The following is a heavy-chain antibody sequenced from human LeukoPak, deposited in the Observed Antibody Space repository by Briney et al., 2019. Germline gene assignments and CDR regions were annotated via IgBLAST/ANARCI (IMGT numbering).Heavy chain of an antibody. CDR1: GDSIISYS. Sequence: SETLDVTCTVSGDSIISYSCSLIRQPAGKRLHWIGRIYTSGSTNYNPSLKSRVTMSLDTSKNQFSLKVTSVTAADTAVYYCARGRKGRYDSSSYYYNYYMDVWGKGTTVTVSS. J-gene: IGHJ6*03. D-gene: IGHD3-22*01. V-gene: IGHV4-4*07. CDR3: ARGRKGRYDSSSYYYNYYMDV. CDR2: IYTSGST.